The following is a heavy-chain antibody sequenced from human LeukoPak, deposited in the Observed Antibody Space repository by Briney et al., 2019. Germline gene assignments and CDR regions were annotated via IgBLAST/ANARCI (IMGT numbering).Heavy chain of an antibody. D-gene: IGHD6-6*01. CDR2: IWYDGSNK. CDR1: GFTFSSYG. J-gene: IGHJ4*02. V-gene: IGHV3-33*01. Sequence: GRSLRLSCAASGFTFSSYGMHWVRQAPGKGLEWVAVIWYDGSNKYYADSVKGRFTISRDNSKNTLYPQMNSLRAEDTAVYYCARDPLAARSYFDYWGQGTLVTVSS. CDR3: ARDPLAARSYFDY.